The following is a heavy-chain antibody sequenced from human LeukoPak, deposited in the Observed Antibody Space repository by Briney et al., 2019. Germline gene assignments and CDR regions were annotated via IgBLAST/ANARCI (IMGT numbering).Heavy chain of an antibody. V-gene: IGHV3-23*01. J-gene: IGHJ5*02. D-gene: IGHD6-13*01. CDR2: ISGSGGIT. CDR1: GFTFSSYA. Sequence: GGSLRLSCAASGFTFSSYAMSWVRQAPGKGLEWVSGISGSGGITYYADSVKGRVTISRDNSKNTVYLQMNSLRDDDTAVYFCARESPVAAVGRSWFDPWGQGALVTVSS. CDR3: ARESPVAAVGRSWFDP.